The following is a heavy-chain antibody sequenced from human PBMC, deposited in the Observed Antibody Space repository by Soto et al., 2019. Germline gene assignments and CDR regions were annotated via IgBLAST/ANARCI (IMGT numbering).Heavy chain of an antibody. Sequence: EVQLVESGGGLVKPGGSLRLSCAASGFTFSSYSMNWVRQAPGKGLEWVSSISSSSSYIYYADSVKGRFTISRDNAKNSLYLQMNSLRAEDTAVYYCARDRPVGWKWLARLNYYGMDVWGQGTTVTVSS. J-gene: IGHJ6*02. D-gene: IGHD6-19*01. CDR3: ARDRPVGWKWLARLNYYGMDV. CDR1: GFTFSSYS. V-gene: IGHV3-21*01. CDR2: ISSSSSYI.